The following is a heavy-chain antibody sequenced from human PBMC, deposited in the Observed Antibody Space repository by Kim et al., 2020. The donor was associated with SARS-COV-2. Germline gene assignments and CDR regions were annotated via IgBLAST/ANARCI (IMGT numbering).Heavy chain of an antibody. D-gene: IGHD3-10*01. V-gene: IGHV4-59*13. CDR2: IFYSGST. Sequence: SENLSLTCTVSGGSISSYYWSWIRQPPGKGLEWIGYIFYSGSTNYNPSLKSRVTISVDTSKSQFSLKLSSVTAADTAVYYCARGAMIRGVILDYWGQGTLVTVSS. J-gene: IGHJ4*02. CDR3: ARGAMIRGVILDY. CDR1: GGSISSYY.